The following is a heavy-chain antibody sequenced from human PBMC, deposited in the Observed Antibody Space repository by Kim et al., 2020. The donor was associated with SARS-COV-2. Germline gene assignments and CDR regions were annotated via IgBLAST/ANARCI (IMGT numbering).Heavy chain of an antibody. J-gene: IGHJ6*02. V-gene: IGHV3-21*01. CDR2: ISSSSSYI. CDR1: GFTFSSYS. Sequence: GGSLRLSCAASGFTFSSYSMNWVRQAPGKGLEWVSSISSSSSYIYYADSVKGRFTISRDNAKNSLYLQMNSLRAEDTAVYYCARGLYGSGSYYQTIPKYYYYYGMDVWGQGTTVTVSS. D-gene: IGHD3-10*01. CDR3: ARGLYGSGSYYQTIPKYYYYYGMDV.